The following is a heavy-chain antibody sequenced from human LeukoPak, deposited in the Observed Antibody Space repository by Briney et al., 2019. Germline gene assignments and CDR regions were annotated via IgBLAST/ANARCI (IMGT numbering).Heavy chain of an antibody. CDR3: AKDAHKNTARVLDY. CDR1: GFTFSSYA. V-gene: IGHV3-23*01. CDR2: ISGSGGST. J-gene: IGHJ4*02. Sequence: GGSLRLSCAASGFTFSSYAMSWVRQAPGKGLEWVSAISGSGGSTYYADSVKGGFTISRDNSKNTLYLQRNSLTAENTAGYCCAKDAHKNTARVLDYWGEGSLVTVSS. D-gene: IGHD5-18*01.